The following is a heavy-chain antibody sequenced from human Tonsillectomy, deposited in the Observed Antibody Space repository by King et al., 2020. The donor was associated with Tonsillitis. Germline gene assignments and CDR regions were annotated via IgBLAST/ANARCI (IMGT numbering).Heavy chain of an antibody. CDR2: IKQDGSEK. Sequence: VQLVESGGGLVQPEGSLRLSCAASGFTFSSYWMSWVRQAPGKGLEWVANIKQDGSEKYYVDSVKGRFTISRDNAKNSLYLQMNSLRAEDTAVYYCAREYYDSSGYAVDYWGQGTLVTVSS. CDR3: AREYYDSSGYAVDY. V-gene: IGHV3-7*03. CDR1: GFTFSSYW. D-gene: IGHD3-22*01. J-gene: IGHJ4*02.